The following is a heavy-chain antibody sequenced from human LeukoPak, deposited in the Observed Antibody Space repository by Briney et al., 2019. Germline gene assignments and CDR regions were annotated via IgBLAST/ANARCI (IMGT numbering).Heavy chain of an antibody. V-gene: IGHV4-4*02. D-gene: IGHD6-19*01. CDR1: GGSISSLNL. CDR3: AGLEGRYSTDWFYFFDY. Sequence: SGTLSLTCIVSGGSISSLNLWSWLRQPPGKGLEWLGESYLGGTTNLNPSLKSRVTILIDKSKNQLSLQLTSVTAADTAVYYCAGLEGRYSTDWFYFFDYWGQGALVTVSS. J-gene: IGHJ4*02. CDR2: SYLGGTT.